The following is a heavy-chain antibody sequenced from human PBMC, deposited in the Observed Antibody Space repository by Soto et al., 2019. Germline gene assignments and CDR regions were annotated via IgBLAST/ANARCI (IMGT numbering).Heavy chain of an antibody. CDR3: ARGDGY. CDR1: GGSVSSGSYY. CDR2: IYYSGST. J-gene: IGHJ4*02. Sequence: QVQLQESGPGLVKPSEALSLTCTVSGGSVSSGSYYWSWIRQPPGKGLEWIGYIYYSGSTNYNPSLKSRVTISVDTSKNQFSLKLSSVTAADTAVYYCARGDGYWGQGTLVTVSS. V-gene: IGHV4-61*01.